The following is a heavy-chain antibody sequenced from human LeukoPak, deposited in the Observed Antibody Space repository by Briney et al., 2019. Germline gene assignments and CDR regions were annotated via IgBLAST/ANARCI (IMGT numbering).Heavy chain of an antibody. CDR3: ASCRGVGYYYYYMDV. CDR2: INSDGSST. J-gene: IGHJ6*03. Sequence: GGSLRLSCAASGFTFSSYWMHWVRQAPGKGLVWVSRINSDGSSTSYADSVKGRFTISRDNAKNTLYLQMNSLRAEDTAVYYCASCRGVGYYYYYMDVRGKGTTVTVSS. V-gene: IGHV3-74*01. D-gene: IGHD3-10*01. CDR1: GFTFSSYW.